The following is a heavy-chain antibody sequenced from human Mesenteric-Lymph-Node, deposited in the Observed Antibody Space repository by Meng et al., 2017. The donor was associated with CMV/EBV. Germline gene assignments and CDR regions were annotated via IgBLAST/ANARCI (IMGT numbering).Heavy chain of an antibody. CDR2: IRYDGSNK. V-gene: IGHV3-30*02. CDR1: GFTFSNYG. D-gene: IGHD1-26*01. CDR3: AKDKYSNLDY. J-gene: IGHJ4*02. Sequence: GESLKISCAASGFTFSNYGMHWVRQAPGKGLEWVAFIRYDGSNKYYADSVKGRFTISRDNSKNTLYLQMNSLRAEDTAVYYCAKDKYSNLDYWGQGTLVTVSS.